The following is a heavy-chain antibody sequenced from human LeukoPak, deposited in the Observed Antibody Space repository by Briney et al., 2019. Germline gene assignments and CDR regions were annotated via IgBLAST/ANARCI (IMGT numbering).Heavy chain of an antibody. CDR2: ISSKGDYT. J-gene: IGHJ4*02. D-gene: IGHD6-19*01. CDR3: ARPSSSGWYAPFF. Sequence: GSLRLSCAASGFTFSTYAMHWVRQAPGKGLQYVAAISSKGDYTHYANSVKGRFTISRDNSKNTLYLEMGSLRAEDMAVYYCARPSSSGWYAPFFWGQGTLVTVSS. CDR1: GFTFSTYA. V-gene: IGHV3-64*01.